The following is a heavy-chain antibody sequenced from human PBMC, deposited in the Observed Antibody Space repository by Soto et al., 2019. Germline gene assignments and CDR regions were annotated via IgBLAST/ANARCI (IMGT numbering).Heavy chain of an antibody. CDR2: ISYDGSNK. CDR3: AKGSQYQLLSYYYGMDV. Sequence: QVQLVESGGGVVQPGRSLRLSCAASGFTFSSYGMHWVRQAPGKGLEWVAVISYDGSNKYYADSVKGRFTISRDNSKNTLYLQMNSLRAEDTAVYYCAKGSQYQLLSYYYGMDVWGQGTTVTVSS. J-gene: IGHJ6*02. CDR1: GFTFSSYG. V-gene: IGHV3-30*18. D-gene: IGHD2-2*01.